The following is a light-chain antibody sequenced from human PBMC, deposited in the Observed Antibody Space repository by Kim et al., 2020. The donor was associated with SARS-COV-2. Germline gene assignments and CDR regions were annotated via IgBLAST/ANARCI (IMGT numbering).Light chain of an antibody. V-gene: IGLV7-46*01. Sequence: QAVVTQEPSLTVSPGGTITLTCGSSTGTVTSGHFPYWFQQKPGQAPRKVIYDTINKHPLTPARFSGSLLGGKAALTLSGAQPEDEADYYCLLFYNGARVFGGGTQLTVL. CDR1: TGTVTSGHF. J-gene: IGLJ2*01. CDR3: LLFYNGARV. CDR2: DTI.